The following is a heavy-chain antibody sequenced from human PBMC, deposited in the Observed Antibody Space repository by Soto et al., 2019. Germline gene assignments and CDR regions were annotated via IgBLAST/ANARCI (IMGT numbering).Heavy chain of an antibody. CDR3: ARQIYDSDTGPNFQYYFNS. CDR1: GYSFAGYW. J-gene: IGHJ4*02. CDR2: IDPSDSQT. V-gene: IGHV5-10-1*01. Sequence: GASLKISCKGSGYSFAGYWITWVRQKPGKGLEWMGRIDPSDSQTYYSPSFRGHVTISATKSITTVFLQWSSLRASDTAMYYCARQIYDSDTGPNFQYYFNSWGQGTPVTVSS. D-gene: IGHD3-22*01.